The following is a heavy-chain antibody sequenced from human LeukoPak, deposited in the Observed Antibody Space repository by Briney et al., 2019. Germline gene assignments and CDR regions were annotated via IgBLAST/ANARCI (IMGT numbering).Heavy chain of an antibody. V-gene: IGHV4-59*08. CDR3: ARHRLLGGDIL. CDR2: IYYSGNT. J-gene: IGHJ4*02. CDR1: GFIFSNYA. Sequence: GSLRLSCAASGFIFSNYAMSWVRQPPGKGLEWIGYIYYSGNTNYNPSLKSRVTISVDTSKTQFSLKLSSVTAADTAVYYCARHRLLGGDILWGQGTLVTVSS. D-gene: IGHD5-12*01.